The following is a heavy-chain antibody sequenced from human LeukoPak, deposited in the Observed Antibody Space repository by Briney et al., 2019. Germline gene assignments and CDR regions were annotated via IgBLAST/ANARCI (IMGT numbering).Heavy chain of an antibody. J-gene: IGHJ5*02. Sequence: PSETLSLTCTVSGYSISSGYYWGWIRQPPGNGLEWIGSIYHSGSTYYNPSLKSRVTISVDTSKNQFSLKLSSVTAADTAVYYCARVQGEQMIVVVPAENWFDPWGQGTLVTVSS. CDR2: IYHSGST. CDR1: GYSISSGYY. V-gene: IGHV4-38-2*02. CDR3: ARVQGEQMIVVVPAENWFDP. D-gene: IGHD3-22*01.